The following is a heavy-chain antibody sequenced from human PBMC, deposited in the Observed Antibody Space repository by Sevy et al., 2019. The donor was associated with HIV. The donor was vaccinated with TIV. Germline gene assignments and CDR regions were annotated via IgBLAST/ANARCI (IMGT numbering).Heavy chain of an antibody. V-gene: IGHV3-30-3*01. CDR1: GFSFSSYA. D-gene: IGHD3-10*01. CDR3: ARDRGYFDY. Sequence: GGSLRLSCAASGFSFSSYAMYWVRQAPGKGLEWVAVISYDGSNKYYADSVKGRFTISRDNSKNTLYLQMNSLRAEDTAVYYCARDRGYFDYWGQGTLVTVSS. CDR2: ISYDGSNK. J-gene: IGHJ4*02.